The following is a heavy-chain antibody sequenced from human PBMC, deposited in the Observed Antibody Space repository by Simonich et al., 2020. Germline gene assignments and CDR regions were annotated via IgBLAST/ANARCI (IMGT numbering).Heavy chain of an antibody. J-gene: IGHJ3*02. D-gene: IGHD5-18*01. CDR3: ARVSGGTAMVTSTFDI. V-gene: IGHV1-2*02. CDR2: INPNGGGT. CDR1: GYTFSGYY. Sequence: QVQLVQSGAEVKKPGASVKVSCKASGYTFSGYYMHWVRQAPGQGLEWMGWINPNGGGTNYEQKCQGRVTMTRETSISTAYMELSRLRSDDTAVYYCARVSGGTAMVTSTFDIWGQGTMVTVSS.